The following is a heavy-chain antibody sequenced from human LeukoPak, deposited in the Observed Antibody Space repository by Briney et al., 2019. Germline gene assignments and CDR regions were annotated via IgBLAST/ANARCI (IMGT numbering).Heavy chain of an antibody. D-gene: IGHD1-1*01. CDR2: IIPIFGTT. V-gene: IGHV1-69*01. Sequence: SVTVSFKASGGTFGIYAINWVRQAPGQGLEWMGGIIPIFGTTISAQNFQGRVTITADESTSTAYMELSSLTSEDTAVYYCARDRRERAFDIWGQGTMVTVSS. J-gene: IGHJ3*02. CDR3: ARDRRERAFDI. CDR1: GGTFGIYA.